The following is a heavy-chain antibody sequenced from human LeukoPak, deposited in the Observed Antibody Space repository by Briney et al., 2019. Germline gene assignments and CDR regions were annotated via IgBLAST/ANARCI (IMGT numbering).Heavy chain of an antibody. J-gene: IGHJ3*02. V-gene: IGHV4-59*01. CDR2: IYYSGST. D-gene: IGHD3-16*01. Sequence: SETLSLTCTVSGGSISSYYWSWIRQAPGKGLEWIGYIYYSGSTNYNPAPKSRVTISVDTSKNQFSLKLSSVTAADTAVYYCARESNRVWAPGAFDIWGQGTMVTVSS. CDR1: GGSISSYY. CDR3: ARESNRVWAPGAFDI.